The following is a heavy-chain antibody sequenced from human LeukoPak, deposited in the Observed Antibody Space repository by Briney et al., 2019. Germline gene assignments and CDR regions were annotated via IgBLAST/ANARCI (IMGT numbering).Heavy chain of an antibody. V-gene: IGHV4-34*01. D-gene: IGHD3-10*01. J-gene: IGHJ6*03. CDR2: INHSGST. CDR3: AREMRNYYGSGSYSRYYYYYVDV. CDR1: GGSISSYY. Sequence: SETLSLTCTVSGGSISSYYWSWIRQPPGKGLEWIGEINHSGSTNYNPSLKSRVTISVDTSKNQFSLKLSSVTAADTAVYYCAREMRNYYGSGSYSRYYYYYVDVWGTGTTVTVSS.